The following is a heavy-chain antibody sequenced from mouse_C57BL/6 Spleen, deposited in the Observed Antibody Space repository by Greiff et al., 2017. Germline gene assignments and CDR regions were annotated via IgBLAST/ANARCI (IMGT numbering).Heavy chain of an antibody. CDR3: ARDGGRYEYNVEAMDY. J-gene: IGHJ4*01. CDR2: ISDGGSYT. Sequence: DVKLVESGGGLVKPGGSLKLSCAASGFTFSSYAMSWVRQTPEKRLEWVATISDGGSYTYYPDNVKGRFTISRDNAKNNLYLQMSHLKSEDTAMYYCARDGGRYEYNVEAMDYWGQGTSVTVSS. D-gene: IGHD2-4*01. CDR1: GFTFSSYA. V-gene: IGHV5-4*01.